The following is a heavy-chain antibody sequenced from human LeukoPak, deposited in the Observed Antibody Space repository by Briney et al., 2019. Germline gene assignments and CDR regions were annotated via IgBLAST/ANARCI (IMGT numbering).Heavy chain of an antibody. CDR3: ARVGSRYCSGANCYDGF. V-gene: IGHV3-30-3*01. Sequence: GRSLRLSCADSGFTFRTYAMHWVRQAPGKGLEWVAFISYDGNNQYYADSVKGRFTISRDNSKNTLYLQMNNLRAEDTAIYYCARVGSRYCSGANCYDGFWGQGTLVSVSS. J-gene: IGHJ4*02. CDR1: GFTFRTYA. D-gene: IGHD2-15*01. CDR2: ISYDGNNQ.